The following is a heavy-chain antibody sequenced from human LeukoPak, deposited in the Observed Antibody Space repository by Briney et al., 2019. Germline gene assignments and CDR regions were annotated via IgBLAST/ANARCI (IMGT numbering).Heavy chain of an antibody. CDR3: ARVFYSSFFDI. CDR1: GGSISSGSYY. Sequence: PSETLSLTCTVSGGSISSGSYYWSWIRQPAGKGLEWIGRIYTSGSTNYNASLKSRVTISVDTSKNQFSLKLSSVTAADTAVYYCARVFYSSFFDIWGQGTMVTVSS. D-gene: IGHD6-19*01. J-gene: IGHJ3*02. V-gene: IGHV4-61*02. CDR2: IYTSGST.